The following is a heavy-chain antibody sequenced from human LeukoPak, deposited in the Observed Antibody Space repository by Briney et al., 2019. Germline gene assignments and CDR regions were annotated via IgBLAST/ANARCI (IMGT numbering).Heavy chain of an antibody. CDR1: GYSFISYW. V-gene: IGHV5-51*01. Sequence: GESLQISFKGSGYSFISYWIGWGRQVPGKGREWMGIIYPGDSDTRYSPSFQGQVTISADKSISTAYLQWSSLKASDTAIYYCARSSNLDYWGQGTLVTVSS. J-gene: IGHJ4*02. D-gene: IGHD4-11*01. CDR3: ARSSNLDY. CDR2: IYPGDSDT.